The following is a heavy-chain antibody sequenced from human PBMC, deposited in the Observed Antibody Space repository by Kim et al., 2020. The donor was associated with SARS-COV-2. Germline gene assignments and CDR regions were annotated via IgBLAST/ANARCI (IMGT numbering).Heavy chain of an antibody. Sequence: ASVKVSCKASGYTFTGYYMHWVRQAPGQGLEWMGWINPNSGGTNYAQKFQGRVTMTRDTSISTAYMELSRLRSDDTAVYYCASGEVYCSGGSCYWDAFDIWGQGTMVTVSS. V-gene: IGHV1-2*02. D-gene: IGHD2-15*01. CDR3: ASGEVYCSGGSCYWDAFDI. CDR2: INPNSGGT. CDR1: GYTFTGYY. J-gene: IGHJ3*02.